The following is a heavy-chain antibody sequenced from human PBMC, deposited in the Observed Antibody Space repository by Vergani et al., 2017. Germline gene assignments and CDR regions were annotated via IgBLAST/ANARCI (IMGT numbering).Heavy chain of an antibody. CDR1: GESIRSGSHY. J-gene: IGHJ4*02. D-gene: IGHD2-15*01. V-gene: IGHV4-61*02. CDR2: IHTGGST. CDR3: AISRPYCTSGSCPAI. Sequence: QVKLQESGPGLLKPSQTLSLTCTVSGESIRSGSHYWSWIRQPAGQGPEWFGHIHTGGSTDLDPSFKSRVSISVDTSKSQYSLKLNSVTVAATAVYYCAISRPYCTSGSCPAIWCQGTLVTIAS.